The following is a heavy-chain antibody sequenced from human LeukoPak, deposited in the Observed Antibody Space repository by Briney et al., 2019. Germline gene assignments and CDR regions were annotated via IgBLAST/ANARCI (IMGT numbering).Heavy chain of an antibody. CDR3: ARGLGATTWFPFDY. D-gene: IGHD1-26*01. Sequence: GRSLRLSCAASGFTFDDYAMFWARQAPGKGLEWVSGISWNSGNIGYADFVKGRFGISRDNAKNSLYLQMNSLRAEDTALYYCARGLGATTWFPFDYWGQGTLVTVSS. J-gene: IGHJ4*02. CDR2: ISWNSGNI. CDR1: GFTFDDYA. V-gene: IGHV3-9*01.